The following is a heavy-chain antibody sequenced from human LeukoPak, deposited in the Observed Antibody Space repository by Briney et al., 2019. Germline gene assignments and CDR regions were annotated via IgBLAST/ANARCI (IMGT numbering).Heavy chain of an antibody. J-gene: IGHJ6*03. Sequence: ETLSLTCTVSGGSISSGDYYWSWIRQPPGKGLEWIGSIYHSGSTYYNPSLKSRVTISVDTSKNQFSLKLSSVTAADTAVYYCARDAEDCSSTSCYVVYYYMDVWGKGTTVTVSS. CDR2: IYHSGST. CDR3: ARDAEDCSSTSCYVVYYYMDV. V-gene: IGHV4-39*07. D-gene: IGHD2-2*01. CDR1: GGSISSGDYY.